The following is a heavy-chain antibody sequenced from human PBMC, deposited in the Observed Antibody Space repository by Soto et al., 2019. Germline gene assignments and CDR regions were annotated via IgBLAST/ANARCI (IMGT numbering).Heavy chain of an antibody. CDR3: ARDRWELLRALDI. CDR2: INPNSGGT. CDR1: RSTYTCYY. D-gene: IGHD1-26*01. Sequence: ASVIVFFKASRSTYTCYYVPVVRQAPGQGLEWMGWINPNSGGTNYAQKFQGRVTMTRDTSISTAYMELSRLRSDDTAVYYCARDRWELLRALDIWGQAPMVTVS. V-gene: IGHV1-2*02. J-gene: IGHJ3*02.